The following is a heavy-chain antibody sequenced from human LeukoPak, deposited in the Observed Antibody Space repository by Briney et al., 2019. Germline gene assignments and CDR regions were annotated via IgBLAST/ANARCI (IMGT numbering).Heavy chain of an antibody. D-gene: IGHD6-13*01. J-gene: IGHJ5*02. Sequence: PGGSLRLSRAASGFTFRDFGMHWVRQAPGKGLEWVAFIRNDGSKDYYPDSVKGRFTISRDNSRSTLDLQMHSPRIEDTAVYYRVKGGSSSHNWFDPWGQGILVTVSS. CDR3: VKGGSSSHNWFDP. V-gene: IGHV3-30*02. CDR2: IRNDGSKD. CDR1: GFTFRDFG.